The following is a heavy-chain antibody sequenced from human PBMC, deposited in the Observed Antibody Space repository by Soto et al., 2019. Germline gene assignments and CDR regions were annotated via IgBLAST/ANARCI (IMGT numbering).Heavy chain of an antibody. CDR2: ITGKGDTA. D-gene: IGHD2-15*01. V-gene: IGHV3-23*01. J-gene: IGHJ4*02. Sequence: EVQLLESGGGLVQPGGSLRLSCAASGISFSVYAMSWVRQAPGKGPEWVSSITGKGDTAFYADSVRGRFTISRDNSRDTLYLQRSSLSVEDTAVYYCAKDRPNYYQPGGGYYRPGGDFWGQGTLVTVSS. CDR1: GISFSVYA. CDR3: AKDRPNYYQPGGGYYRPGGDF.